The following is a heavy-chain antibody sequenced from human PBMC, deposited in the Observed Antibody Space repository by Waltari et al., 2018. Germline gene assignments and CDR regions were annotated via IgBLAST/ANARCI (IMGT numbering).Heavy chain of an antibody. CDR3: ARAPYYGDYEAYFDY. J-gene: IGHJ4*02. V-gene: IGHV3-30-3*01. D-gene: IGHD4-17*01. CDR2: RSYDGSNK. CDR1: AFPLSTHA. Sequence: VQLVESGGGVVQPGRSLRLSCAASAFPLSTHALHCVCQAPAKRLEWVAVRSYDGSNKDYADSVKGRFTISRDNSKNTLYLQMNSLRAEDTAVYYCARAPYYGDYEAYFDYWGQGTLVTVSS.